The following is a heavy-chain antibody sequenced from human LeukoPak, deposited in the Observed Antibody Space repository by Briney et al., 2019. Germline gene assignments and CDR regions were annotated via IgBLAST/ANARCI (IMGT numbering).Heavy chain of an antibody. J-gene: IGHJ3*02. CDR3: TTEGILAYCGGDCYSMSAFDI. CDR2: IKSKTDGGTT. Sequence: PGGSLRLSCAASGFTFSSAWMSWVRQAPGKGLEWVGRIKSKTDGGTTDYAAPVKGRFTISRDDSKNTLYLQMNSLKTEDTAVYYCTTEGILAYCGGDCYSMSAFDIWGQGTMVTVSS. V-gene: IGHV3-15*01. D-gene: IGHD2-21*02. CDR1: GFTFSSAW.